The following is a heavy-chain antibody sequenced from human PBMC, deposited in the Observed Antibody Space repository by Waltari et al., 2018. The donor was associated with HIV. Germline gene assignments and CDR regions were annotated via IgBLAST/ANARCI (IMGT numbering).Heavy chain of an antibody. J-gene: IGHJ4*02. CDR2: ISYDGSNK. CDR1: RTTLKNYA. Sequence: QVKQIESERGVINPTRSHRTTSTTKRTTLKNYAMHWVRQAPGKGLEWVAFISYDGSNKYYADSVKGRFTISRDNSKNTLYLQMNSLRAEDTAVYYCARGVGGSYFDYWGQGTLVTVSS. CDR3: ARGVGGSYFDY. D-gene: IGHD1-26*01. V-gene: IGHV3-30-3*01.